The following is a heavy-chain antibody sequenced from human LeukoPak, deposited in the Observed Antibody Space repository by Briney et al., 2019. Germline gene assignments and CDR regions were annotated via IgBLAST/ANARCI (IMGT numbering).Heavy chain of an antibody. J-gene: IGHJ4*02. D-gene: IGHD3-16*02. CDR3: ARGRGLGVITPYSDS. V-gene: IGHV4-59*08. Sequence: SETLSLTCTVSGGSTSSDHWSWIRQPPDKGLEWIGCISYRGSTNYNPSLKSRVTISIDTSKKHFSLKLTSVTAADTGVYSCARGRGLGVITPYSDSWGQGTLVTVSS. CDR1: GGSTSSDH. CDR2: ISYRGST.